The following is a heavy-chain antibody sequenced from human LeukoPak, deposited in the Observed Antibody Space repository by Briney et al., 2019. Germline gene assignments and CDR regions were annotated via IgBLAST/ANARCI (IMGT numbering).Heavy chain of an antibody. CDR2: IYPGDSDT. CDR3: ARRGSCSSTSCSKWFDP. CDR1: GYRFTSYW. J-gene: IGHJ5*02. D-gene: IGHD2-2*01. Sequence: GGSLKISCKGSGYRFTSYWIGWVRQLPGKGLEWMGIIYPGDSDTRYSPSFQGQVTISADQSISTAYLQWSSLKASDTAMYYCARRGSCSSTSCSKWFDPWGQGTLVTVSS. V-gene: IGHV5-51*01.